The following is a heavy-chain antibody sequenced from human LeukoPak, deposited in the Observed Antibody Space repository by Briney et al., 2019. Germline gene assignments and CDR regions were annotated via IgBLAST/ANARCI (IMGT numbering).Heavy chain of an antibody. J-gene: IGHJ4*02. CDR3: ARGKELLRWPKSVDY. CDR2: NSGST. V-gene: IGHV4-59*08. CDR1: GGSIGSYF. D-gene: IGHD4-23*01. Sequence: SSETLSLTCTVSGGSIGSYFWSWIRQPPGKGLEWIGYNSGSTKYNPSLKSRVTISVDTSKNQFSLKLSSVTAADTAVYYCARGKELLRWPKSVDYWGQGTLVTVSS.